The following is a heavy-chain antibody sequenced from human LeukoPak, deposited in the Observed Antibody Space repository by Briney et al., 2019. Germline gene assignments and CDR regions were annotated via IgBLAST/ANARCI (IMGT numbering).Heavy chain of an antibody. CDR3: ARGSTTRTFELGY. D-gene: IGHD1-14*01. Sequence: GASVKVSCKASGGTFSSYAISWVRQAPGQGLEWMGRIIPILGIANYAQKFQGRVTITADESTSTAYMELSSLRSEDTAVYYCARGSTTRTFELGYWGQGTLVTVSS. J-gene: IGHJ4*02. CDR1: GGTFSSYA. CDR2: IIPILGIA. V-gene: IGHV1-69*04.